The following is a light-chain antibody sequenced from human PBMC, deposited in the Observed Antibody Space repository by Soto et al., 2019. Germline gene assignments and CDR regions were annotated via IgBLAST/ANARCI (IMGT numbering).Light chain of an antibody. J-gene: IGLJ1*01. Sequence: QSVLTQPRSVSGSPGQSVTISCTGAHSDIGTYNSVSWYQQHPDKAPKLIIYDVNKRPSGVPDRFSGSKSGNTASLTISGLQEDDEADYYCCSYAGVHTYVFGSGTTVTVL. CDR2: DVN. CDR1: HSDIGTYNS. CDR3: CSYAGVHTYV. V-gene: IGLV2-11*01.